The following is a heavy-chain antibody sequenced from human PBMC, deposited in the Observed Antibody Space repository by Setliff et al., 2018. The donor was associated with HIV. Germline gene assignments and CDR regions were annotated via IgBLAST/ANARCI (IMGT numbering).Heavy chain of an antibody. CDR2: INPNSGGT. CDR3: ARTLPQYTNLFDY. D-gene: IGHD5-18*01. CDR1: GGTFSTYS. Sequence: ASVKVSCKTSGGTFSTYSINWVRQAPGQGLGWMGWINPNSGGTNYAQKFQGRVTMTRDTSISTAYMELSRLRSDDTAVYYCARTLPQYTNLFDYWGQGTLVTVSS. V-gene: IGHV1-2*02. J-gene: IGHJ4*02.